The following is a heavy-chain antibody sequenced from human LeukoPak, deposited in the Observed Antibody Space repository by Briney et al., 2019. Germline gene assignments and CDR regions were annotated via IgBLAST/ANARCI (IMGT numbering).Heavy chain of an antibody. J-gene: IGHJ3*02. D-gene: IGHD3-22*01. CDR2: IKQDGSEK. CDR1: GFTFSSYW. V-gene: IGHV3-7*01. Sequence: GGSLTLSCAASGFTFSSYWMSWVRQAPGEGLEWVANIKQDGSEKYYVDSVKGRFTISRDNAKNSLYLQMNSLRAEDTAVYYCAREMYYYDHGAFDIWGQGTMVTVSS. CDR3: AREMYYYDHGAFDI.